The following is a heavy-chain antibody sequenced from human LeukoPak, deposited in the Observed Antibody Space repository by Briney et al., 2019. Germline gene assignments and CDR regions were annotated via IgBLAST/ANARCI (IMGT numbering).Heavy chain of an antibody. CDR1: GGSISSHY. CDR2: IHYTGST. D-gene: IGHD3-10*01. Sequence: TTSETLSLTCTVSGGSISSHYWSWIRQSPGKGLECIGYIHYTGSTNYNPSLKSRVTISVETSKNQFSLKLKSVTAADTAVYHCARGGYYGSGNDFRFDPWGQGTLVTVSS. V-gene: IGHV4-59*11. CDR3: ARGGYYGSGNDFRFDP. J-gene: IGHJ5*02.